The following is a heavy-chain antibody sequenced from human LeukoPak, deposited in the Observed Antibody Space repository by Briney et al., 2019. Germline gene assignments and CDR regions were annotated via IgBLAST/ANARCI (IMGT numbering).Heavy chain of an antibody. V-gene: IGHV3-53*01. CDR2: IYSGGST. D-gene: IGHD5-18*01. Sequence: GGSLRLSCAASGFTVSSNYMSWVRQAPGKGLEWVSVIYSGGSTYYADSVKGRFTISRDNSKNTLYLQMNSLRAEDTAVYYCARWDTAMVTDYWGQGTLVTVSS. CDR1: GFTVSSNY. CDR3: ARWDTAMVTDY. J-gene: IGHJ4*02.